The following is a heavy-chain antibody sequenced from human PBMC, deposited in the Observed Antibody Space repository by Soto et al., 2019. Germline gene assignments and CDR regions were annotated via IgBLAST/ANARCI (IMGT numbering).Heavy chain of an antibody. CDR1: GFTFSSYA. D-gene: IGHD2-8*01. CDR2: ISVSGGST. Sequence: GGSLRLSCAASGFTFSSYAMSWVRQAPGKGLEWVSAISVSGGSTYYADSVKGRCTISRDNSKNTLYLQMNSLRAEDTAVYYCSKDRAWVCAFDIWGQGTMVTVSS. J-gene: IGHJ3*02. V-gene: IGHV3-23*01. CDR3: SKDRAWVCAFDI.